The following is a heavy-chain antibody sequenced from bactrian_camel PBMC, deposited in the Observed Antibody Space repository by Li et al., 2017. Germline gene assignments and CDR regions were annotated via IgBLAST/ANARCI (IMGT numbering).Heavy chain of an antibody. J-gene: IGHJ6*01. D-gene: IGHD1*01. Sequence: HVQLVESGGGSVQTGGSLKLSCAASADTYKSYCMGWFRQAPGKEREGVGGIYTKGDRTVYADSVKGRFSIFQDKANNTLLLQMNGLKPEDTAMYYCAATSGGCYLRRRPSDFDYWGQGTQVTVS. V-gene: IGHV3S6*01. CDR1: ADTYKSYC. CDR3: AATSGGCYLRRRPSDFDY. CDR2: IYTKGDRT.